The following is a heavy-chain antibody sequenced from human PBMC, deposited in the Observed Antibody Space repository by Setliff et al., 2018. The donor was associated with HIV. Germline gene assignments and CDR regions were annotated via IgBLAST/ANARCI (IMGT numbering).Heavy chain of an antibody. CDR1: KITFKTYS. D-gene: IGHD2-15*01. V-gene: IGHV3-48*04. CDR3: ARGYPHYCSGGICVPRFYYFDY. Sequence: GGPLRLSCVASKITFKTYSMNWVRQAPGKGLEWVSYISGSDGTVFYADSVRGRFIISRDDAKNSLYLQMNSLRAEDTAVYYCARGYPHYCSGGICVPRFYYFDYWGQGTLVTVSS. J-gene: IGHJ4*02. CDR2: ISGSDGTV.